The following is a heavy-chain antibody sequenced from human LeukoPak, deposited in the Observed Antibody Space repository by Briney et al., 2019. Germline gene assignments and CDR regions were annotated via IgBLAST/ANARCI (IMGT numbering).Heavy chain of an antibody. V-gene: IGHV4-38-2*02. CDR2: IYHSGST. D-gene: IGHD3-9*01. Sequence: SETLSLTCTVSGYSISSGYYWGWIRPPPGKGLEWIGSIYHSGSTYYNPSLKSRVTISVDTSKNQFSLKLSSVTAADTAVYYCARVGDDILTGYYPNFDYWGQGTLVTVSS. CDR3: ARVGDDILTGYYPNFDY. J-gene: IGHJ4*02. CDR1: GYSISSGYY.